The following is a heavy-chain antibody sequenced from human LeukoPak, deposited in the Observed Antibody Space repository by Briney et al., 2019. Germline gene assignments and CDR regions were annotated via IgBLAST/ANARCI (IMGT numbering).Heavy chain of an antibody. J-gene: IGHJ4*02. V-gene: IGHV4-31*03. CDR1: GGSISSGGYY. D-gene: IGHD4-23*01. CDR3: ARDGNYGGNSRAFDY. CDR2: IYYSGST. Sequence: PSETLSLTCTVSGGSISSGGYYWRWIRQHPGKGLEWIGYIYYSGSTYYNPSLKSRVTISVDTSKNQFSLKLSSVTAADTAVYYCARDGNYGGNSRAFDYWGQGTLVTVSS.